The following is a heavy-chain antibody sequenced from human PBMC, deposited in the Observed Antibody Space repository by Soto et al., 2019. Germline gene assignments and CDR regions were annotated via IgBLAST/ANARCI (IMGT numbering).Heavy chain of an antibody. V-gene: IGHV4-39*01. D-gene: IGHD5-12*01. CDR3: ARHVVDVMATITSFDS. CDR1: GGSISSSRYY. J-gene: IGHJ4*02. CDR2: IYYGGST. Sequence: QLQLQESGPGLVKPSETLSLTCSVSGGSISSSRYYWGWIRQPPGKGLEWIATIYYGGSTYYNPSLKSRVTISVDTSKNQFSLKLSSVTAADPAVYYCARHVVDVMATITSFDSWGQGTLVPVSS.